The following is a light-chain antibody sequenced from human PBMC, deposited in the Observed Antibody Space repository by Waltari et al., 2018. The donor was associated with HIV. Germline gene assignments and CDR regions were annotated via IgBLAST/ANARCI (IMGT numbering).Light chain of an antibody. V-gene: IGLV1-51*01. CDR1: SSDIGSYS. CDR2: ETY. CDR3: ATWDNSLSIGV. J-gene: IGLJ3*02. Sequence: QSVLTQPPSVSAAPGQKVTISCSGSSSDIGSYSVSWYQQFPGTAPRRLIFETYKRPSGIPDRFSASKSGTSATLDITGLQTGDEADYYCATWDNSLSIGVFGGGTKLTVL.